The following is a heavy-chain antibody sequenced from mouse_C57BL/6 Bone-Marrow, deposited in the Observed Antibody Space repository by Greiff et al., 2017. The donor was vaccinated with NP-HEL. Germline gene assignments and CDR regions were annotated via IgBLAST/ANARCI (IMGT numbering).Heavy chain of an antibody. D-gene: IGHD2-4*01. Sequence: EVKLMESGGGLVKPGGSLKLSCAASGFTFSDYGMHWVRQAPEKGLEWVAYISSGSSTIYYADTVKGRFTISRDNAKNTLFLQMTSLRSEDTAMYYCARTRITTGYYYAMDYWGQGTSVTVSS. CDR1: GFTFSDYG. CDR2: ISSGSSTI. J-gene: IGHJ4*01. V-gene: IGHV5-17*01. CDR3: ARTRITTGYYYAMDY.